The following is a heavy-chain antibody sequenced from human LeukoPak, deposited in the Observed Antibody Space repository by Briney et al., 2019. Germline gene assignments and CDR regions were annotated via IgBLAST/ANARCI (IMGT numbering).Heavy chain of an antibody. V-gene: IGHV4-30-2*01. D-gene: IGHD3-22*01. CDR3: ARGDSGGYYPYH. CDR1: GGSISSGDYS. Sequence: SQTLSLTCAVSGGSISSGDYSWSWVRQPSGKGLEWIGNIYHSGSTYYNPSLKCRVTISVDRSKNQFSLKLSSVTAADTAVYYCARGDSGGYYPYHWGQGTLVTVSS. J-gene: IGHJ5*02. CDR2: IYHSGST.